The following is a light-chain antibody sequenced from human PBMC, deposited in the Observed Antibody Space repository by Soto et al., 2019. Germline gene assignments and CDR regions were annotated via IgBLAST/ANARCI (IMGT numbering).Light chain of an antibody. J-gene: IGKJ5*01. CDR2: GAS. CDR3: QQRSNWPPIT. V-gene: IGKV3D-20*02. Sequence: NLLTQSPGTLSLSPGEGATLSCRGSQSISSNYLAWYHQNPGQAPRLLIYGASSRATDIPDRFRGSGSGTDFTLTISRLQPEDFAVYYCQQRSNWPPITFGHGTRLEIK. CDR1: QSISSNY.